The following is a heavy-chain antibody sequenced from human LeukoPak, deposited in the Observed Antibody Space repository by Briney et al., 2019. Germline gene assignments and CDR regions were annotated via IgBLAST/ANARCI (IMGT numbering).Heavy chain of an antibody. V-gene: IGHV3-23*01. J-gene: IGHJ4*02. Sequence: PGGSLRLSCAASGFTFSSYAMCWVRQAPGKGLEWVSATSGSGGSTYYADSVKGRFTISRDNSKNTLYLQMNSLRAEDTAVYYCAKGLRDGYNSGYWGQGTLVTVSS. CDR3: AKGLRDGYNSGY. CDR1: GFTFSSYA. D-gene: IGHD5-24*01. CDR2: TSGSGGST.